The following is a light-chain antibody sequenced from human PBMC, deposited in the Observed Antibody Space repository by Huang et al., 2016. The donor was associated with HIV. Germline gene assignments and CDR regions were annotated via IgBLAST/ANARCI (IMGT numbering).Light chain of an antibody. J-gene: IGKJ1*01. CDR3: QQSYTTPPT. CDR1: QSISNY. Sequence: DIQMTQSPSSLSASVGDRVTITCRASQSISNYFKWYQQRPGKAPKLLISAASSLQSGVSSRFSGSGSGTDFTLSISSLQAEDFVTYYCQQSYTTPPTFGHGTKVEV. CDR2: AAS. V-gene: IGKV1-39*01.